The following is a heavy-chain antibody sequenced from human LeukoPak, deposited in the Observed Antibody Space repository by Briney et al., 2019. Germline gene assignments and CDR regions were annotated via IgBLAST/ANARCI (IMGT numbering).Heavy chain of an antibody. Sequence: KPSQTLSLTCTVSGGSISSGSYYWSWIRHPAGKGLEWIGRIYTSGSTNYNPSLKSRVTISVDTSKNQFSLKLSSVTAADTAVYYCARELVYSYGHFDYWGQGTLVTVSS. V-gene: IGHV4-61*02. CDR2: IYTSGST. D-gene: IGHD5-18*01. J-gene: IGHJ4*02. CDR1: GGSISSGSYY. CDR3: ARELVYSYGHFDY.